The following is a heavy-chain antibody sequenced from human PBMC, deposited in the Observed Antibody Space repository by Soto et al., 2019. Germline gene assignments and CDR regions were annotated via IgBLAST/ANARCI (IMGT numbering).Heavy chain of an antibody. CDR2: IYYSGST. CDR1: GGSISSGDYY. Sequence: SETLSLTCTVSGGSISSGDYYWSWIRQPPGKGLEWIGYIYYSGSTYYNPSLKSRVTISVDTSKNQFSLKLSSVTAADTAVYYCASGHISYYYDSSGDFDYWGQGTLVTV. CDR3: ASGHISYYYDSSGDFDY. D-gene: IGHD3-22*01. V-gene: IGHV4-30-4*01. J-gene: IGHJ4*02.